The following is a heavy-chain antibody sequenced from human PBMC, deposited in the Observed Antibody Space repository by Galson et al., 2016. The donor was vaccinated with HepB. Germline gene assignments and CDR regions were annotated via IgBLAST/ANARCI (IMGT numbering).Heavy chain of an antibody. Sequence: LSLTCTVSGASISPDYWNWVRQSPGKGLEWIGIIYYSGSTDYNPSLKSRVTISVDTSKNQFSLKLTSVTAADTAIYYCARTNTPPSGMDVWGQGTTVTVS. V-gene: IGHV4-59*01. D-gene: IGHD2/OR15-2a*01. CDR1: GASISPDY. CDR3: ARTNTPPSGMDV. J-gene: IGHJ6*02. CDR2: IYYSGST.